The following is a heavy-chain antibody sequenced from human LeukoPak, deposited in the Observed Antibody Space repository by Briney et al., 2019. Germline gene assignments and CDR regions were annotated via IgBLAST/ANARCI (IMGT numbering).Heavy chain of an antibody. D-gene: IGHD5-12*01. CDR1: GFTFSNAW. CDR3: AKLGIPGYSGYVAHYQGYYFDY. Sequence: GGSLRLSCAASGFTFSNAWMSWVRQAPGKGLEWVGRIKSKTDGGTTDYAAPVKGRFTISRDNSKNTLYLQMNSLRAEDTAVYYCAKLGIPGYSGYVAHYQGYYFDYWGQGTLVTVSS. J-gene: IGHJ4*02. V-gene: IGHV3-15*01. CDR2: IKSKTDGGTT.